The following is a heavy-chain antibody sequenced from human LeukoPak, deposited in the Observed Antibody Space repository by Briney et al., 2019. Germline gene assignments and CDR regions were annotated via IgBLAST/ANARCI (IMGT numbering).Heavy chain of an antibody. V-gene: IGHV3-7*01. CDR3: ARDSTPRYSGYDWVF. CDR1: GFVFSDYW. D-gene: IGHD5-12*01. Sequence: GSLRLSCTASGFVFSDYWMSWVRPAPGKGLEWLANINQDGSQTSHVDSVRGRFTVSRDNAKNSLYLQMNSLRVDDTAVYYCARDSTPRYSGYDWVFWGRGTLVTVSS. CDR2: INQDGSQT. J-gene: IGHJ4*02.